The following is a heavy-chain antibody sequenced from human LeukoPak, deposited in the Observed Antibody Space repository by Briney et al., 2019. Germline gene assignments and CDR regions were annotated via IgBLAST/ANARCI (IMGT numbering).Heavy chain of an antibody. J-gene: IGHJ5*02. CDR3: ARQYCTSTSCYVFSPHAGFDP. Sequence: GESLKISCKGSGYSFTSYWIGWVRQMPGKGLEWMGIIYPGDSHTRYSPSFQGQVTISADKSISTAYLQWSSLKASDTAMYYCARQYCTSTSCYVFSPHAGFDPWGQGTLVTVSS. V-gene: IGHV5-51*01. CDR2: IYPGDSHT. D-gene: IGHD2-2*01. CDR1: GYSFTSYW.